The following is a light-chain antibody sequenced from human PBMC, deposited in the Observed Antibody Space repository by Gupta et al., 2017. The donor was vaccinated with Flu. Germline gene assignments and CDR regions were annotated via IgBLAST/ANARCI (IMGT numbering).Light chain of an antibody. CDR3: QQFVSPPWT. V-gene: IGKV3-20*01. J-gene: IGKJ1*01. CDR2: CAS. Sequence: TLSLSSRWRVTLTCWSRQHVSIASIAWDQQKPGQAPRLLIYCASGRAAGVPDRFSGSGSGTDFTLTISRLEPGDFAVYYCQQFVSPPWTFGQGTKVEIK. CDR1: QHVSIAS.